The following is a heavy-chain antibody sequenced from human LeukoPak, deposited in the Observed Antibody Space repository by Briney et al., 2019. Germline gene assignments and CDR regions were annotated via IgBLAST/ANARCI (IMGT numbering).Heavy chain of an antibody. D-gene: IGHD2-2*01. J-gene: IGHJ5*01. V-gene: IGHV3-23*01. CDR2: ISASGNTT. CDR3: AKEPREYCSSTSCPNWFDS. Sequence: GGSLRLSCAASGFTFNNYAMSWVRQAPGKGLEWVSAISASGNTTYYADSVKGRFTISRDNSENTLFLQMNSLRAEDTAVYYCAKEPREYCSSTSCPNWFDSWGQGTLVTVSS. CDR1: GFTFNNYA.